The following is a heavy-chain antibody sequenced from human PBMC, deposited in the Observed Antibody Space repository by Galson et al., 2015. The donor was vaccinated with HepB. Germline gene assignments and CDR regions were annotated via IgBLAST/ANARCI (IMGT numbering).Heavy chain of an antibody. J-gene: IGHJ1*01. CDR3: VRGEYGRGWLD. CDR1: GLILSNSD. CDR2: ISGGGGTI. D-gene: IGHD6-19*01. Sequence: SLRLSCAASGLILSNSDMNWVRQAPGKGPEWVSGISGGGGTISYADSVKGRFTISRDSSKNTLDLQMDSLRAGDTAVYYCVRGEYGRGWLDWGQGILVTVSS. V-gene: IGHV3-23*01.